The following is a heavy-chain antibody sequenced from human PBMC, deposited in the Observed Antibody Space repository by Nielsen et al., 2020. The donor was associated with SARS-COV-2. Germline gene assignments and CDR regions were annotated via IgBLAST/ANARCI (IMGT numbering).Heavy chain of an antibody. CDR1: GFTFTDSY. V-gene: IGHV3-11*05. CDR3: ARGGRIVGYNWFDR. J-gene: IGHJ5*02. CDR2: ISPSSSFT. Sequence: SLKISCAASGFTFTDSYMSWIRQASGKGLEWISFISPSSSFTNDADSVKGRFTISRDNANNSLYLQMNSLRADDTAVYYCARGGRIVGYNWFDRWGQGTLVTVSS. D-gene: IGHD1-26*01.